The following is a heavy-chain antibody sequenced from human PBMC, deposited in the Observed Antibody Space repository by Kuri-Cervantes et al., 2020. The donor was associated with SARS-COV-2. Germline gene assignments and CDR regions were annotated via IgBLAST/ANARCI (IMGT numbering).Heavy chain of an antibody. CDR1: GLGFRGYA. CDR2: ISGIGGYT. J-gene: IGHJ4*02. CDR3: VGHGSSSI. V-gene: IGHV3-23*01. Sequence: GESRKSSCAAAGLGFRGYAMSWVRQAPGKGLEWVSEISGIGGYTYYADFVEGRLTTSRVDSKNTLYVHMNNLSVDDTDVYYCVGHGSSSIWGQGTLVTVSS. D-gene: IGHD6-13*01.